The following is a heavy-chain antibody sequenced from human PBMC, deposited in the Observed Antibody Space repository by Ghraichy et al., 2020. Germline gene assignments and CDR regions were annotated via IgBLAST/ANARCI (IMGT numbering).Heavy chain of an antibody. J-gene: IGHJ4*02. CDR3: ARGLYYYDSSGYYCGWMVDY. D-gene: IGHD3-22*01. V-gene: IGHV3-48*03. CDR1: GFTFSSYE. CDR2: ISSSGSTI. Sequence: GESLNISCAASGFTFSSYEMNWVRQAPGKGLEWVSYISSSGSTIYYADSVKGRFTISRDNAKNSLYLQMNSLRAEDTAVYYCARGLYYYDSSGYYCGWMVDYWGQGTLVTVSS.